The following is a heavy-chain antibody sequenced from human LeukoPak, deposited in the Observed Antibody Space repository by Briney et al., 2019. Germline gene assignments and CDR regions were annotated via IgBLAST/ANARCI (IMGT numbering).Heavy chain of an antibody. V-gene: IGHV5-51*01. CDR2: IYPGDSDT. J-gene: IGHJ3*02. CDR3: ARHLGSSWTDDAFDI. D-gene: IGHD6-13*01. Sequence: GESLKISCKGSGYSFTSYWSGWVRQMPGKGLEWMGIIYPGDSDTRYSPSFQGQVTISADKSISTAYLQWSSLKASDTAMYYCARHLGSSWTDDAFDIWGQGTMVTVSS. CDR1: GYSFTSYW.